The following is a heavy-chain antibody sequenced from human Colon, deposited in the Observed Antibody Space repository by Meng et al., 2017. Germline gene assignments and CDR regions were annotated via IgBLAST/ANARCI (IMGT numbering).Heavy chain of an antibody. D-gene: IGHD1-26*01. V-gene: IGHV6-1*01. Sequence: QVQLQQSGPGLVKLSQTLPPTCAISGDSDSSKSAAWSWIRQSPSRGLEWLGRTNYRSKWYNDYAVSVKSRISINPDTSKNQFSQRLNSVTPEDTAVYYCASTENHFWGQGTLVTVSS. CDR2: TNYRSKWYN. CDR3: ASTENHF. J-gene: IGHJ4*02. CDR1: GDSDSSKSAA.